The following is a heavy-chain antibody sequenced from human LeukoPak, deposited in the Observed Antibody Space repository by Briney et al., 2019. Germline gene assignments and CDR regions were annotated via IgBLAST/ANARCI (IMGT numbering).Heavy chain of an antibody. J-gene: IGHJ4*02. V-gene: IGHV4-4*07. D-gene: IGHD3-22*01. CDR3: ARDPMIGFVVD. CDR2: IYTSGST. CDR1: GGSSSSYY. Sequence: SETLSLTCTVSGGSSSSYYWSWIRQPAGKGLEWIGRIYTSGSTNYNPSLKSRVTVSVDTSKNQFSLRLSSVTAADTAVYYCARDPMIGFVVDWGQGTLVTVSS.